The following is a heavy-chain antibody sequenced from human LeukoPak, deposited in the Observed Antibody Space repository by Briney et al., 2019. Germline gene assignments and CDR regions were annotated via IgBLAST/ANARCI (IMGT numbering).Heavy chain of an antibody. Sequence: GGSLRLSCAASGFTFSDYYMSWIRQAPGEGLEWVSYISSSGSTIYYADSVKGRFTISRDNAKNSLYLQMNSLRAEDTAVYYCASGHDYVWGSYRGPYYFDYWGQGTLVTVSS. CDR2: ISSSGSTI. V-gene: IGHV3-11*04. J-gene: IGHJ4*02. CDR1: GFTFSDYY. CDR3: ASGHDYVWGSYRGPYYFDY. D-gene: IGHD3-16*02.